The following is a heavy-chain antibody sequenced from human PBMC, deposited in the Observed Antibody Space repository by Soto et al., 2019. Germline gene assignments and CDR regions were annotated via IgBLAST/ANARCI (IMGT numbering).Heavy chain of an antibody. CDR2: ISAYNGNT. CDR1: GYTFISYG. J-gene: IGHJ6*02. Sequence: ASVKVSCKASGYTFISYGISWVRQAPGQGLEWMGWISAYNGNTNYAQKFQGRVTVSTDTSTSTAYMELRSLRSDDTAVYYCAIKKPEIIAAAVSGPFRLGVLGQGTTGTGSS. V-gene: IGHV1-18*01. CDR3: AIKKPEIIAAAVSGPFRLGV. D-gene: IGHD6-13*01.